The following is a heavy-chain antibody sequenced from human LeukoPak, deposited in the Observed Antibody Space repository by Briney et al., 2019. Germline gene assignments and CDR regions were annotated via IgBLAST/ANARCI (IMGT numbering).Heavy chain of an antibody. CDR2: ISDIGGGT. V-gene: IGHV3-23*01. CDR1: GFTFNSYG. Sequence: GGTLRLSCAASGFTFNSYGMSWVRQAPGKGLEWVSAISDIGGGTYYADSVKGRFTISRDNSKNTLYLQMNSLRAEDTAVYYCAKVPGDYVQLWLYYYYYMDVWGKGTTVTISS. D-gene: IGHD5-18*01. CDR3: AKVPGDYVQLWLYYYYYMDV. J-gene: IGHJ6*03.